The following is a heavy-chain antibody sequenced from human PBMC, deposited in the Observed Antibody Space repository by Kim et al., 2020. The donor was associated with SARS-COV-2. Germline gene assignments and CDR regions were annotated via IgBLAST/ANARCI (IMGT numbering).Heavy chain of an antibody. CDR1: GFSLSTSGVC. CDR2: IDWDDDK. V-gene: IGHV2-70*11. CDR3: ARLRGTGTTRSQSYRYYMDV. Sequence: SGPTLVNPTQTLTLTCTFSGFSLSTSGVCVSWIRQSPGKALEWLARIDWDDDKYYNKSLKTRLTISKDTSKNQVVLIMTNMDPVDTATYYCARLRGTGTTRSQSYRYYMDVWGKGTMVTVSS. J-gene: IGHJ6*03. D-gene: IGHD1-7*01.